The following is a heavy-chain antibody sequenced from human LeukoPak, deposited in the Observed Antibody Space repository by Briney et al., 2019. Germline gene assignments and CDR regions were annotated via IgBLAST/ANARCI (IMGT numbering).Heavy chain of an antibody. J-gene: IGHJ6*02. CDR1: GGSISSSSYY. CDR2: IYHSGST. V-gene: IGHV4-39*07. CDR3: ARGEANWNLYYYYGMDV. D-gene: IGHD1-20*01. Sequence: PSETLSLTCTVSGGSISSSSYYWGWIRQPPGKGLEWIGYIYHSGSTYYNPSLKSRVTISVDRSKNQFSLKLSSVTAADTAVYYCARGEANWNLYYYYGMDVWGQGTTVTVSS.